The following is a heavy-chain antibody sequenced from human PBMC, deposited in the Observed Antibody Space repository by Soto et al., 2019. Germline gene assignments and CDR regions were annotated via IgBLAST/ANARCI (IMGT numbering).Heavy chain of an antibody. J-gene: IGHJ5*02. Sequence: SETLSLTCTVSGGSISSGGYDWSWIRQHPGKGQEWIGYIYYSGSTYYNPSLKSRVTISVDTSKNQFSLKLSSVTAADTAVYYCARDHAGDIGWFDPWGQGTLVTVSS. CDR2: IYYSGST. CDR3: ARDHAGDIGWFDP. D-gene: IGHD7-27*01. V-gene: IGHV4-31*03. CDR1: GGSISSGGYD.